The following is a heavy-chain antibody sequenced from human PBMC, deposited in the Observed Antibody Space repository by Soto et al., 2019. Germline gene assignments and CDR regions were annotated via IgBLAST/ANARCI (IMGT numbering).Heavy chain of an antibody. CDR2: ASWDSDTV. J-gene: IGHJ6*02. D-gene: IGHD3-9*01. CDR1: GFTFDHYA. CDR3: VKGGDYDIPHYGMGV. V-gene: IGHV3-9*01. Sequence: EVQLVESGGGLVQLGTSLRLSCAASGFTFDHYAMHWVRQTPGKGLEWVAGASWDSDTVGYADSVRGRCTISRDNGKNSLDLQMNRLGVDDTALYHCVKGGDYDIPHYGMGVWGQGTTVTVSS.